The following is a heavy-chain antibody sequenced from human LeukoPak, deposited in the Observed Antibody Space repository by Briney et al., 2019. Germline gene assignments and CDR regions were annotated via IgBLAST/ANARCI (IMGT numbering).Heavy chain of an antibody. CDR3: ASHEGDSDNWYYFDY. CDR2: ISSSGST. CDR1: GDSITYFY. Sequence: SETLSLTCSVSGDSITYFYWSWIRQAAGKGLEWIGRISSSGSTDYNASLKSRVTMSVDTSKNQLSLKVISVTAADTAVYYCASHEGDSDNWYYFDYWGQGALVTVSS. J-gene: IGHJ4*02. V-gene: IGHV4-4*07. D-gene: IGHD1-1*01.